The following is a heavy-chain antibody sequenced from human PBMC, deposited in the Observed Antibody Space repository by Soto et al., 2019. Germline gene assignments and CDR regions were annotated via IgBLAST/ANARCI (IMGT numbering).Heavy chain of an antibody. Sequence: GASVKVSCKASGYTFTSYYMHWVRQAPGQGLEWMGIINPSGGSTSYAQEFQGRVTMTRDTSTSTVYMELSSLRSEDTAVYYCARGPVTIFGVVNPPYNWFDPWGQGTLVTVSS. CDR1: GYTFTSYY. CDR3: ARGPVTIFGVVNPPYNWFDP. D-gene: IGHD3-3*01. J-gene: IGHJ5*02. CDR2: INPSGGST. V-gene: IGHV1-46*01.